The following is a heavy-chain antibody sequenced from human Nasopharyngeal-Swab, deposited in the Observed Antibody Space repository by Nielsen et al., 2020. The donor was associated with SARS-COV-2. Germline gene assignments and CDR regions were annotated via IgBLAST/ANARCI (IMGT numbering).Heavy chain of an antibody. Sequence: GGSLRLSCVGSGYTFSNYWMHWVRQLPGKGLVWVSRIDTEGSTTNYADSVKGRFRISRDNAKNTLYLQMDSLRGEDTAIYYCTRDIGGRYGYWGQGILVTVSS. D-gene: IGHD1-26*01. V-gene: IGHV3-74*01. J-gene: IGHJ4*02. CDR3: TRDIGGRYGY. CDR1: GYTFSNYW. CDR2: IDTEGSTT.